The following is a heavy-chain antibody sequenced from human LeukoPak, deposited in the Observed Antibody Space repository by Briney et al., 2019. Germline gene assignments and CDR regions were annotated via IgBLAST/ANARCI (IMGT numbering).Heavy chain of an antibody. V-gene: IGHV3-64*01. D-gene: IGHD6-19*01. CDR2: ISSNGGST. Sequence: GGSLRLSCAASGFTFSSYAMHWVRQAPGKGLEYVSAISSNGGSTYYANSVKGRFTISRDNSKNTLYLQMGSLRAEDMAVYYCARVGYSSGCCYFDYWGQGTLVTVSS. CDR1: GFTFSSYA. J-gene: IGHJ4*02. CDR3: ARVGYSSGCCYFDY.